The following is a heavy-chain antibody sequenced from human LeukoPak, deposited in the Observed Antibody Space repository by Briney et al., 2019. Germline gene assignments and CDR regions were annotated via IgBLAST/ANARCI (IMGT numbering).Heavy chain of an antibody. CDR1: GGSMSSYY. D-gene: IGHD3-22*01. J-gene: IGHJ5*02. CDR3: ARVRDRSLNNWFDP. Sequence: SETLSLTCTVSGGSMSSYYRSWIRQPPGKRLEWIGYIYYSGNTNSNPSLKSRVTISVDTSKNQFSLNLSSVTAADTAVYYCARVRDRSLNNWFDPWGQGTLVTVSS. V-gene: IGHV4-59*01. CDR2: IYYSGNT.